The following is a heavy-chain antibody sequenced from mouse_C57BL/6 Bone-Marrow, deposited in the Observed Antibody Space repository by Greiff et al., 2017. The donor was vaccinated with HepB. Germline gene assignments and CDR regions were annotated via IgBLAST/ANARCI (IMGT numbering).Heavy chain of an antibody. J-gene: IGHJ1*03. CDR3: ARGGITTVVATGYFDV. Sequence: QVQLKQPGAELVKPGASVKLSCKASGYTFTSYWMHWVKQRPGRGLEWIGRIDPNSGGTKYNEKFKSKATLTVDKPSSTAYMQLSSLTSEDSAVYYCARGGITTVVATGYFDVWGTGTTVTVSS. V-gene: IGHV1-72*01. CDR2: IDPNSGGT. CDR1: GYTFTSYW. D-gene: IGHD1-1*01.